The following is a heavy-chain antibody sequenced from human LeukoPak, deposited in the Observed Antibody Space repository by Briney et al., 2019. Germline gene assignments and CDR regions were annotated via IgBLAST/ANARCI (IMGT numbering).Heavy chain of an antibody. CDR3: ARVVRGVVTSNWFDP. J-gene: IGHJ5*02. V-gene: IGHV4-59*01. CDR2: VASRGTY. Sequence: PSETLSLTCTVSGDSLNTYYWTWIRQTPGKELEWIGFVASRGTYNYNPSLKSRVSISIDTSKNQFSLALTSVTPADTAVYYCARVVRGVVTSNWFDPWGQGTLVSVSS. CDR1: GDSLNTYY. D-gene: IGHD2-21*02.